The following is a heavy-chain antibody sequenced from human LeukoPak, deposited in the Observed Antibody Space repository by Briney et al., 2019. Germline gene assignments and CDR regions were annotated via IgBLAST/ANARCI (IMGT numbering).Heavy chain of an antibody. Sequence: ASVKVSCKASGYTFTGYHMHWVRQAPGQGLEWMGWVNPNSGGTNYAQKFQGRVTMTRDTFISTAYMELSRLRSDDTAVYYCARVRVGATTMSCYFDYWGQGTLVTVSS. CDR2: VNPNSGGT. CDR3: ARVRVGATTMSCYFDY. CDR1: GYTFTGYH. V-gene: IGHV1-2*02. J-gene: IGHJ4*02. D-gene: IGHD1-26*01.